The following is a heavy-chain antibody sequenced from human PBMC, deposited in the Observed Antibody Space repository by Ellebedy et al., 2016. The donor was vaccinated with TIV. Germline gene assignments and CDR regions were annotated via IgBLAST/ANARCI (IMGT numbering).Heavy chain of an antibody. CDR2: IKSKSDGGTT. J-gene: IGHJ4*02. CDR1: GFTFRNVW. CDR3: TTISPISGTTYDH. Sequence: PGGSLRLSCTASGFTFRNVWMSWVRQAPGKGPEWAGRIKSKSDGGTTDYAAPVKGRFTISRDDSKNTLYLQMNSLTTEDTAVYYCTTISPISGTTYDHWGPGTLVTVSS. D-gene: IGHD1-14*01. V-gene: IGHV3-15*01.